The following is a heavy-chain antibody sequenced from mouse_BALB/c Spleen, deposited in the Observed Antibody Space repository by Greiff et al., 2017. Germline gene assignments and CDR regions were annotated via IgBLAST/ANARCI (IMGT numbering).Heavy chain of an antibody. CDR3: ASSTVVDAMDY. CDR1: GFTFSSFG. J-gene: IGHJ4*01. D-gene: IGHD1-1*01. Sequence: EVKLVESGGGLVQPGGSRKLSCAASGFTFSSFGMHWVRQAPEKGLEWVAYISSGSSTTYYADTVKGRVTISRDNPKNTLFLQMTSLRSEDTAMYYCASSTVVDAMDYWGQGTSVTVSS. CDR2: ISSGSSTT. V-gene: IGHV5-17*02.